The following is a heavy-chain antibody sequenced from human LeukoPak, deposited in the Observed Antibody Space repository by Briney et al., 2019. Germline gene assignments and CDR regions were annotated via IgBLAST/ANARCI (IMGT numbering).Heavy chain of an antibody. Sequence: PSETLSLTCSVSGGSISSLNYYWVWIRQPPGKGLEWIGSIHYSGSTYYNPSLKSRVTISVDTSKNQFSLQLSSVTAADTAVYYCARDFAPWGQGTLVTVSP. CDR2: IHYSGST. CDR3: ARDFAP. J-gene: IGHJ5*02. CDR1: GGSISSLNYY. V-gene: IGHV4-39*07.